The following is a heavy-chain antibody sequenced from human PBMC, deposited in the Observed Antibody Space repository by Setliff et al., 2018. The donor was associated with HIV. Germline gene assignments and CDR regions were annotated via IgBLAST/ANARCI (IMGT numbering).Heavy chain of an antibody. CDR1: GYTFTSYA. CDR3: AREPAGSGSGSFGF. J-gene: IGHJ4*02. Sequence: ASVKVSCKASGYTFTSYAMHWVRQAPGQRLEWMGWINAGNGNTKYSQKFQGRVTITRDTSANTANMELSSLRSEETAVYYCAREPAGSGSGSFGFWGQGTLVTVSS. V-gene: IGHV1-3*01. D-gene: IGHD3-10*01. CDR2: INAGNGNT.